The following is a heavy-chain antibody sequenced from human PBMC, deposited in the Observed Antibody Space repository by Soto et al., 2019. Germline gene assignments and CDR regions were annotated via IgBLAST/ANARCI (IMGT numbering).Heavy chain of an antibody. Sequence: EVQLVESGGGLVQPGGSLRLSCAASGFTFSNYWMSWVRQAPGKGLEWVANIKQDGSAKYYVDSVKGRFTISRDNAKNSLYLQMNSLRADDTAVYYCANWLKTSGWYVLLEGSFDYWGQGTLVTVSS. CDR2: IKQDGSAK. V-gene: IGHV3-7*01. CDR1: GFTFSNYW. D-gene: IGHD6-19*01. J-gene: IGHJ4*02. CDR3: ANWLKTSGWYVLLEGSFDY.